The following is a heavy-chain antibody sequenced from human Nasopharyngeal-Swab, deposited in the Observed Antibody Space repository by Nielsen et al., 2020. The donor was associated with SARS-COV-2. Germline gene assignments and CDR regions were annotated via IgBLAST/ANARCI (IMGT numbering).Heavy chain of an antibody. V-gene: IGHV3-30-3*01. Sequence: GESLKISCAPSEFTFSRYAIHWVRQAPGKGLEWVAVISYDGSNKYYADSVKGRFTISRDNSRNTLYLQMNSLRAEDTAVYYCARAGGGYSYADYWGQGTLVTVSS. CDR3: ARAGGGYSYADY. CDR2: ISYDGSNK. CDR1: EFTFSRYA. J-gene: IGHJ4*02. D-gene: IGHD5-18*01.